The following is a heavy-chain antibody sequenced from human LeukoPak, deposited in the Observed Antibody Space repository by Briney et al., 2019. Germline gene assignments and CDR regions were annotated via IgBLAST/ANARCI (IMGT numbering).Heavy chain of an antibody. J-gene: IGHJ4*02. CDR2: INPNSGGT. Sequence: ASVKVSCKASGYTFTGYYMHWVRQAPGQGLEWMGWINPNSGGTNYAQKFQGRVTMTRDTCIGTAYMELSRLRSDGTAVYYCARDSAIVGALFDYWGQGTLVTVSS. V-gene: IGHV1-2*02. CDR3: ARDSAIVGALFDY. D-gene: IGHD1-26*01. CDR1: GYTFTGYY.